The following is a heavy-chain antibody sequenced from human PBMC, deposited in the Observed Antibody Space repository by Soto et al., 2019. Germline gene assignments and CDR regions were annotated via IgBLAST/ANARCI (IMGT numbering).Heavy chain of an antibody. J-gene: IGHJ4*02. Sequence: PGGSLILSCAASGFTFSDYYMSWIRQAPGKGLEWVSAISGSSDNTYYGDSVEGRFSVSRDNSKSTLYLQMNDLRAADTAVYYCAKASPPPNYDFWTGPYYFDSWGQGTLVTVSS. CDR1: GFTFSDYY. CDR2: ISGSSDNT. CDR3: AKASPPPNYDFWTGPYYFDS. D-gene: IGHD3-3*01. V-gene: IGHV3-23*01.